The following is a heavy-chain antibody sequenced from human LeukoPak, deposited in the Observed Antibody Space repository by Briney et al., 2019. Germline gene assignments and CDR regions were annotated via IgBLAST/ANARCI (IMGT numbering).Heavy chain of an antibody. V-gene: IGHV3-23*01. Sequence: GGSLRLSCAASGFTFSRYAMSWVCQAPGKGLDWVSAIRASGDITYYADSVKGRFTISRDNSKNALYLQMNSLRAEDTAVYYCAKMRPEIVVVAEIDYWGQGTLVTVSS. CDR2: IRASGDIT. J-gene: IGHJ4*02. CDR3: AKMRPEIVVVAEIDY. D-gene: IGHD2-15*01. CDR1: GFTFSRYA.